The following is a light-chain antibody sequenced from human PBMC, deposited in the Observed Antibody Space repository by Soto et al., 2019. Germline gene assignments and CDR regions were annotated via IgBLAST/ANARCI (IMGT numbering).Light chain of an antibody. CDR2: AAS. J-gene: IGKJ1*01. CDR3: QQYYSYPAT. Sequence: AIRVTQSPSSFSASTGDRVTITCRASQGISSYLAWYQQKPGKAPKLLIYAASTLQSGVPSRFSGSGSGTDFTLTISCLQSDVFTTYYCQQYYSYPATFGQRTKVDIK. V-gene: IGKV1-8*01. CDR1: QGISSY.